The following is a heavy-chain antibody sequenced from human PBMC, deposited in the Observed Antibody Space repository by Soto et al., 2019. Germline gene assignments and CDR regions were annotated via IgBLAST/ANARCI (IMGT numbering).Heavy chain of an antibody. CDR1: GYSFTSYW. J-gene: IGHJ6*02. CDR3: AREGNAEYYYGMEV. V-gene: IGHV5-10-1*01. D-gene: IGHD1-1*01. CDR2: IDPSDSYT. Sequence: PGESLKISCKGSGYSFTSYWISCVRQMPGKGLEWMGRIDPSDSYTNYSPSFQGHVTISADKSISTAYLQWSSLKASDTAMYYCAREGNAEYYYGMEVWGQGTTVTVSS.